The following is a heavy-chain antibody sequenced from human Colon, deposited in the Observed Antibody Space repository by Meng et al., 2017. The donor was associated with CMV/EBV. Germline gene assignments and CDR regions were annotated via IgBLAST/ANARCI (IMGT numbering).Heavy chain of an antibody. CDR3: ARQGGASPTTGVF. V-gene: IGHV4-39*01. CDR1: GGSISSSSYY. CDR2: LYYTGST. D-gene: IGHD1-26*01. J-gene: IGHJ4*02. Sequence: SETLSLTCTVSGGSISSSSYYWGWVRQPPGQGFEWIGSLYYTGSTYYNPSLGSQVSMSVDTSRNQFSLKVTSVTAADTAVYYCARQGGASPTTGVFWGQGILVTVS.